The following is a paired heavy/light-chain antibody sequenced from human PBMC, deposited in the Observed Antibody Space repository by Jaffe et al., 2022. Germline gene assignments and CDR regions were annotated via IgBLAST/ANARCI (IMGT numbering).Heavy chain of an antibody. D-gene: IGHD4-4*01. CDR3: ARRNRPAAFDI. CDR2: ISHSGST. V-gene: IGHV4-38-2*01. J-gene: IGHJ3*02. CDR1: DSSIISSGYY. Sequence: QVQLQESGPGLVKASETLSLTCAVSDSSIISSGYYWGWIRQPPGKGLEWIGTISHSGSTYYSVSLKSRVTVSVDTSKNHFSLRLTSVTASDTAIYYCARRNRPAAFDIWGQGTMVTVSS.
Light chain of an antibody. V-gene: IGLV2-11*01. J-gene: IGLJ2*01. CDR1: SSDVGGYNY. CDR2: DVI. CDR3: CSYAGSNTLAV. Sequence: QSALTQPRSVSGSPAQSVTISCTGTSSDVGGYNYVSWYQHHPGKAPKLMIYDVIKRPSGVPDRFSGSKSGNTASLTISGLQVEDEADYYCCSYAGSNTLAVFGGGTKLTVL.